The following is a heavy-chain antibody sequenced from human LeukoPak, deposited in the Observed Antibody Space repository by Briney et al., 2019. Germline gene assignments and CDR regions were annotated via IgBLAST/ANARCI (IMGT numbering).Heavy chain of an antibody. V-gene: IGHV3-48*04. J-gene: IGHJ4*02. CDR3: ARDRGLYGSGSSSFDY. CDR1: GFSFSTYS. CDR2: ISTSSSTI. Sequence: GGSLRLSCAVSGFSFSTYSMNWVRQAPGKGLEWVSYISTSSSTIYYADSVKGRFTISRDNAKNSLYLQMNSLRAEDTAVYYCARDRGLYGSGSSSFDYWGQGTLVTVSS. D-gene: IGHD3-10*01.